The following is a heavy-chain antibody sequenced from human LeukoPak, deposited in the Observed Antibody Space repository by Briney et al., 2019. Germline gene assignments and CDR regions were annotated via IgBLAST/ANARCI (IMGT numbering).Heavy chain of an antibody. D-gene: IGHD4-17*01. J-gene: IGHJ4*02. Sequence: GGSLRLSCAASRFTFSSFGMSWVRQAPGKGLEWVSLISGDGGSTYYADSVKGRFTISRDSSKNSLYLQMNSLRTEDTALYYCAKDSPYGDYEWYFDYWGQGTLVTVSS. V-gene: IGHV3-43*02. CDR3: AKDSPYGDYEWYFDY. CDR2: ISGDGGST. CDR1: RFTFSSFG.